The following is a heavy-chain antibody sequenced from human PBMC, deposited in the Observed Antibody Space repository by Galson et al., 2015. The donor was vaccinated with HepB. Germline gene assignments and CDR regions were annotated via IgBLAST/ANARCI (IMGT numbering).Heavy chain of an antibody. Sequence: SLRLSCAASGFTFSSYAMSWVRQAPGKGLEWVSAISGSGGSTYYADSVKGRFTISRDNSKNTLYLQMNSLRAEDTAVYYCAKKPLGRRLRLRYYFDYWGQGTLVTVSS. D-gene: IGHD5-12*01. CDR1: GFTFSSYA. V-gene: IGHV3-23*01. J-gene: IGHJ4*02. CDR3: AKKPLGRRLRLRYYFDY. CDR2: ISGSGGST.